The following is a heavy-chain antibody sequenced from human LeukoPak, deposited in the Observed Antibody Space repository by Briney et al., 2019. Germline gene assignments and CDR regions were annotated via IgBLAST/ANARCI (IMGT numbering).Heavy chain of an antibody. CDR2: INHSGST. V-gene: IGHV4-34*01. CDR1: GGSFSGYY. D-gene: IGHD6-19*01. Sequence: SETLSLTCAVYGGSFSGYYWSWIRQPPGKGQEWIGEINHSGSTNYNPSLKSRVTISVDTSKNQFSLKLSSVTAADTAVYYCARGSGIAVAGNFDYWGQGTLVTVSS. J-gene: IGHJ4*02. CDR3: ARGSGIAVAGNFDY.